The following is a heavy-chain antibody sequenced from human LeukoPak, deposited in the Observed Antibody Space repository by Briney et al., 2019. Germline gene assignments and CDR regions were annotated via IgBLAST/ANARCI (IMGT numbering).Heavy chain of an antibody. CDR1: GYTFTSYG. V-gene: IGHV1-18*01. D-gene: IGHD4-17*01. J-gene: IGHJ5*02. CDR3: AIDYGDNWFDP. Sequence: VASVKVSCKASGYTFTSYGISWVRQAPGQGLEWMGWISAYNGNTNYAQKFQGRVTMTRDTSISTAYMELSRLRSDDTAVYYCAIDYGDNWFDPWGQGTLVTVSS. CDR2: ISAYNGNT.